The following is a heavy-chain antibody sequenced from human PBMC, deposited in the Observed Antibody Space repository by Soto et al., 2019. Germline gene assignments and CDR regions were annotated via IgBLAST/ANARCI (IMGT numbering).Heavy chain of an antibody. J-gene: IGHJ5*02. CDR1: GFTLSSYW. Sequence: EVQLVESGGGLVQPGGSLRLSCVASGFTLSSYWMSWVRQAPGKGLEWVANIKQDGSEEYYVDSVKGRFTISRDNAKNSLYLQMNSLRAEDTALYCCARGSAAITLIVVVPIPVYRFAPWGRGTLVTVSS. D-gene: IGHD3-22*01. CDR3: ARGSAAITLIVVVPIPVYRFAP. V-gene: IGHV3-7*04. CDR2: IKQDGSEE.